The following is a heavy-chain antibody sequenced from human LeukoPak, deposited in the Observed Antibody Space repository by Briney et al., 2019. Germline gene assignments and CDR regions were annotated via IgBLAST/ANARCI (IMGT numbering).Heavy chain of an antibody. CDR3: ARSRTWYSSGRGPFDY. D-gene: IGHD6-19*01. CDR1: GGSFSGYY. V-gene: IGHV4-34*01. Sequence: PSETMSLTCGVYGGSFSGYYWSWIHQPPGKGLEWIGEINHSGSTNYNPSLKSRVTISVDTSKNQFSLKLSSVTAADTAVYYCARSRTWYSSGRGPFDYWGQGTLVTVSS. J-gene: IGHJ4*02. CDR2: INHSGST.